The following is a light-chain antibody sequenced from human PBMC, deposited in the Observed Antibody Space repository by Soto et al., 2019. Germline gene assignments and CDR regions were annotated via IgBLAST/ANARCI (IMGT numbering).Light chain of an antibody. CDR1: ISDVGGYNF. Sequence: QSALTQPAAARGSPGQSITISCTGTISDVGGYNFVSWYQQYPGKAPKLMICDVSNRPSGVSNRFSGSKSGNTASLTISGLQAEDEADYYCRSFTRSNYVFGTGTKVTVL. CDR2: DVS. CDR3: RSFTRSNYV. J-gene: IGLJ1*01. V-gene: IGLV2-14*03.